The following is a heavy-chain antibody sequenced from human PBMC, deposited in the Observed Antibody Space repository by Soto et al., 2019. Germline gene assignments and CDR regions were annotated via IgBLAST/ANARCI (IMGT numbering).Heavy chain of an antibody. CDR3: ARTRSGYYYSFDY. D-gene: IGHD3-22*01. J-gene: IGHJ4*02. CDR2: IYYSGST. Sequence: SETLSLTCTVSGGSISSYYWSWIRQPPGKGLEWIGYIYYSGSTNYNPSLKSRVTISVDTSKDQFSLKLSSVTAADTAVYYCARTRSGYYYSFDYWGQGTLVTVSS. CDR1: GGSISSYY. V-gene: IGHV4-59*01.